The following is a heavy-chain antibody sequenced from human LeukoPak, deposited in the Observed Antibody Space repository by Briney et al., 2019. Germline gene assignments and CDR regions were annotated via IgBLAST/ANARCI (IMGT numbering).Heavy chain of an antibody. CDR2: ISGSGGST. CDR3: ANPGYYGSGSYPEAFDI. CDR1: GFTFSSYA. V-gene: IGHV3-23*01. Sequence: GGSLRLSCAVSGFTFSSYAMSWVRQAPGKGLEWVSAISGSGGSTYYADSVKGRFTISRDNSKNTLYLQMNSLRAEDTAVYYCANPGYYGSGSYPEAFDIWGQGTMVTVSS. J-gene: IGHJ3*02. D-gene: IGHD3-10*01.